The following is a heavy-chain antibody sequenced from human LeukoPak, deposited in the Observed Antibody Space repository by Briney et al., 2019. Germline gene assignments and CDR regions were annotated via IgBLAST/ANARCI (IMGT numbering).Heavy chain of an antibody. J-gene: IGHJ4*02. CDR1: GFTFSSYA. Sequence: GGSLRLXCAASGFTFSSYAMSWVRQAPGKGLEWVSAISGSGGSTYYADSVNGRFTISRDNSKNTLYLQMNSLRAEDTAVYYCAKDRQRWLQWYFDYWGQGTLVTVSS. CDR2: ISGSGGST. CDR3: AKDRQRWLQWYFDY. V-gene: IGHV3-23*01. D-gene: IGHD5-24*01.